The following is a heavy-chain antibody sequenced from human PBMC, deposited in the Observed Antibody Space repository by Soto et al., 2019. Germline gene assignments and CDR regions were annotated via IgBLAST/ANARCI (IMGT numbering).Heavy chain of an antibody. CDR3: ARDFQVGAFKVDAFDI. D-gene: IGHD1-26*01. CDR1: GGTFSSYA. CDR2: IIPIFGTA. V-gene: IGHV1-69*01. J-gene: IGHJ3*02. Sequence: QVQLVQSGAEVKKPGSSVKVSCKASGGTFSSYAISWVRQAPGQGLEWMGGIIPIFGTANYAQKFQGRVTIAADESTSTAYMELSSLRSEDTAVYYCARDFQVGAFKVDAFDIWGQGKMVTVSS.